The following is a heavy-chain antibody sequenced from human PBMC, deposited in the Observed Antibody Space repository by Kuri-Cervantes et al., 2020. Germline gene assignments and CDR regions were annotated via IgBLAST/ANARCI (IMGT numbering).Heavy chain of an antibody. Sequence: GESLKISCTASGFTFGDYAMSWVRQAPGKGLEWISYIGSSGSLIYYEDSVKGRVTISRDNAGNSLYLQMNSLRAEDTAVYYCARLGVSITYYYGMDVWGQGTTVTVSS. CDR2: IGSSGSLI. J-gene: IGHJ6*02. V-gene: IGHV3-48*01. CDR1: GFTFGDYA. CDR3: ARLGVSITYYYGMDV.